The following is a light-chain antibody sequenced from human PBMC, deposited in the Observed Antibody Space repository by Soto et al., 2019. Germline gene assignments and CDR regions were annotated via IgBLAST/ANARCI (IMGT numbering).Light chain of an antibody. J-gene: IGKJ1*01. Sequence: DIQMTQSPSTLSAFVGDRVTITCRASQDISRWLAWYQQQPGKAPRLLIFKASNLKSGVPSRFSGSGSGTEFALTISSLQPDDFATYYCQQYHSYWTFGQGTKVDIK. CDR1: QDISRW. V-gene: IGKV1-5*03. CDR3: QQYHSYWT. CDR2: KAS.